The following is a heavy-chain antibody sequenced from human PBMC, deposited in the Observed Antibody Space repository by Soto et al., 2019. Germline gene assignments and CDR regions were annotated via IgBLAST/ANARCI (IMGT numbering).Heavy chain of an antibody. CDR3: ARLSQARYFPYGMDV. V-gene: IGHV5-10-1*01. J-gene: IGHJ6*02. D-gene: IGHD3-9*01. Sequence: VESLKIACKGSGYSFTKYWITCVLQMSGKVLWDVGRVDPSDSDTRYSPSFQGRVNISADKYITTAYLQSSSLKASDTAIYYCARLSQARYFPYGMDVWGQGTTVTVSS. CDR2: VDPSDSDT. CDR1: GYSFTKYW.